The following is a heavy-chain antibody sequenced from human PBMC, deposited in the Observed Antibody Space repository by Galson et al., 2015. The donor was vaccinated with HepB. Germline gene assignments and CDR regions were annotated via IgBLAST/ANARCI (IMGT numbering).Heavy chain of an antibody. CDR2: IIPIFGTA. Sequence: SVKVSCKASGVTFSSYAISWVRQAPGQGLEWMGGIIPIFGTANYAQKFQGRVTITADESTSTAYMELSSLRSEDTAVYYCARRSSTAYCSGDCFRSDYSGHGTLVTASP. D-gene: IGHD2-21*02. CDR3: ARRSSTAYCSGDCFRSDY. CDR1: GVTFSSYA. J-gene: IGHJ4*01. V-gene: IGHV1-69*13.